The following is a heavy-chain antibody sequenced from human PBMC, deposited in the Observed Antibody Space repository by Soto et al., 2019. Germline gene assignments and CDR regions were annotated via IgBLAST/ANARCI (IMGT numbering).Heavy chain of an antibody. D-gene: IGHD2-15*01. CDR2: INHSGST. Sequence: SETLSLTCAFYGGSFIGYYWSWIRQPPGKGLEWIGEINHSGSTNYNPSLKSRVTISVDTSKNQFSLKLSSVTAADTAVYYCARRPAVVTYYYYGMDVWGQGTTVTVSS. V-gene: IGHV4-34*01. J-gene: IGHJ6*02. CDR1: GGSFIGYY. CDR3: ARRPAVVTYYYYGMDV.